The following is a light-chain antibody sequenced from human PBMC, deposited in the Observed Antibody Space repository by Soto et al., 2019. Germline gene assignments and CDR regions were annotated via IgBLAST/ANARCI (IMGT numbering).Light chain of an antibody. CDR2: DVT. J-gene: IGLJ1*01. CDR1: SSDVGGYNY. CDR3: SSYAGRDWGL. Sequence: QSALTQPPSASGSPGQSVTIFCTGTSSDVGGYNYVSWYQQHPGKAPKLIIYDVTKRPSGVPDRFSGSKSGHTASLTVSGLRAEDEADYYCSSYAGRDWGLFGAGTKVIV. V-gene: IGLV2-8*01.